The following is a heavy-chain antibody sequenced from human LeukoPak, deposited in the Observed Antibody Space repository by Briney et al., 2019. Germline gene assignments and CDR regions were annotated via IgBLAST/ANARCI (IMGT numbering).Heavy chain of an antibody. Sequence: GASVKVSCKASGYTFTSYGISWVRQAPGQGLEWMGWISAYNGNTNYAQKPQGRVTMTTDTSTSTAYMELRSLRSDDTAVYYCASARSVVGAHHYGMDVWGQGTTVTVSS. J-gene: IGHJ6*02. CDR3: ASARSVVGAHHYGMDV. V-gene: IGHV1-18*01. CDR1: GYTFTSYG. D-gene: IGHD1-26*01. CDR2: ISAYNGNT.